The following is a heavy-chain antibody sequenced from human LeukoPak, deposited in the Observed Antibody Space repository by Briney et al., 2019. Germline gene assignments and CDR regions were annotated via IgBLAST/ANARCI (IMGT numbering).Heavy chain of an antibody. D-gene: IGHD4-23*01. CDR3: AKDVFGDYGGLDY. CDR2: IRGSDGST. J-gene: IGHJ4*02. Sequence: PGGSLRLSCACSGFTLSAYAMNGARQAPGKGLEGVPSIRGSDGSTYYTDAVKGRFAISRDNSKNTLYLQMNSLRAEDTAVYYCAKDVFGDYGGLDYWGQGTLVTVSS. CDR1: GFTLSAYA. V-gene: IGHV3-23*01.